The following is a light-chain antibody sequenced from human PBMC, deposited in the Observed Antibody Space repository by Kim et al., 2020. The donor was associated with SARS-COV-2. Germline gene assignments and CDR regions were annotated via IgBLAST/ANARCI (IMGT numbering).Light chain of an antibody. V-gene: IGLV3-21*04. Sequence: APGKTASIPGGGNKIGSKRVNWYQQKPGQAPVVVIYYDSDRPSGIPERFSGSNSGNTATLTISRVGAGDEADYSCQVWDSSSDHVVFGGGTKLTVL. CDR1: KIGSKR. J-gene: IGLJ2*01. CDR3: QVWDSSSDHVV. CDR2: YDS.